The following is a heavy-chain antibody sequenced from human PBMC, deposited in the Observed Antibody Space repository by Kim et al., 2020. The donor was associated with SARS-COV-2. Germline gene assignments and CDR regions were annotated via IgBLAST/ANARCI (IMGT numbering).Heavy chain of an antibody. CDR2: IWYDGSNK. CDR1: GFTFSSYG. V-gene: IGHV3-33*06. D-gene: IGHD4-17*01. Sequence: GGSLRLSCAASGFTFSSYGMHWVRQAPGKGLEWVAVIWYDGSNKYYADSVKGRFTISRDNSKNTLYVQMNSLRAEDTAVYYCAKQLFYGDYYYFDYWGQGTLVTVSS. CDR3: AKQLFYGDYYYFDY. J-gene: IGHJ4*02.